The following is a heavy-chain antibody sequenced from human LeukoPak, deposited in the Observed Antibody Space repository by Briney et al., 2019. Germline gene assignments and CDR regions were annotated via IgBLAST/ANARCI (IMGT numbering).Heavy chain of an antibody. D-gene: IGHD1-26*01. V-gene: IGHV1-18*01. CDR1: GYTFTSYG. J-gene: IGHJ4*02. CDR2: ISAYNGNT. Sequence: ASVKVSCKASGYTFTSYGISWVRQAPGQGLEWMGWISAYNGNTNYAQKLQGRVTMTTDTSTSTAYMELRSLRSDDTAVYYCARDSGSYYTGYYFDYWGQGTLVTVSS. CDR3: ARDSGSYYTGYYFDY.